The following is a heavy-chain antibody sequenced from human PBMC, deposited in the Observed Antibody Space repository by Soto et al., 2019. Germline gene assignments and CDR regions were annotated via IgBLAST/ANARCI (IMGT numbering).Heavy chain of an antibody. J-gene: IGHJ4*02. CDR3: ASGYYWGYFDY. Sequence: EVQLVESGGGLVKPGGSLRVSCAASGFTFSSSSMNWVRQTPGKGLEWVSSISSSSTYIYYADSVKGRFTISRDNAKNSLYLQMNSLRAEDTAVYYCASGYYWGYFDYWGQGTLVTVSS. V-gene: IGHV3-21*02. D-gene: IGHD3-22*01. CDR2: ISSSSTYI. CDR1: GFTFSSSS.